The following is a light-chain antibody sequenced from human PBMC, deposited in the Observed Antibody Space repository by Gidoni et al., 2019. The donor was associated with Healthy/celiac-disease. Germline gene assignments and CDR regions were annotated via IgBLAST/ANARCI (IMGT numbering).Light chain of an antibody. J-gene: IGKJ4*02. CDR1: QSISSW. CDR2: KAS. Sequence: DIQMTQSPSTLSASVGDRVTITCRASQSISSWLAWYQQKPGKAPKLLIYKASSLESGVPSRFSGSGSGTEFPLPISSLQPDDFATYYCQQYNSYLLTFGGGTKVEIK. CDR3: QQYNSYLLT. V-gene: IGKV1-5*03.